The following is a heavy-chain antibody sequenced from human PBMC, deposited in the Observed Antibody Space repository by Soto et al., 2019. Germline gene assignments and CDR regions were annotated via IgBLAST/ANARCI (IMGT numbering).Heavy chain of an antibody. Sequence: QVQLLESGPTLVKPSETLFLTCSVSGDSLNNNWWTWIRQAPGTAPELVGYIYYKGDTRYNPSLESRVTMSLDTHKNQISLELRSVTGADTAVYFCARGSLVYDSWGQGILVTVSS. J-gene: IGHJ4*02. D-gene: IGHD3-16*01. CDR3: ARGSLVYDS. V-gene: IGHV4-59*03. CDR2: IYYKGDT. CDR1: GDSLNNNW.